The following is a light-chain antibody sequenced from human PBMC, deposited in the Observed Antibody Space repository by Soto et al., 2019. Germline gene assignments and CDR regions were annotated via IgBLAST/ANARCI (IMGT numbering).Light chain of an antibody. Sequence: EIVLTQSPGTLSLSPGERATLSCRASRSVSSSYLAWYQQKPGQAPRLLIYGASSRATGIPDRFSGSGSGTDFTITISRLEPEDFAVYYCQQYGSSPYTFGQGTKLEIK. CDR1: RSVSSSY. CDR2: GAS. J-gene: IGKJ2*01. CDR3: QQYGSSPYT. V-gene: IGKV3-20*01.